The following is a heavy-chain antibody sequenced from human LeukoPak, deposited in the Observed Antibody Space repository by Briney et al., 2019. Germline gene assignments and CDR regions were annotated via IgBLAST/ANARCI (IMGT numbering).Heavy chain of an antibody. Sequence: SETLSLTCTVTSGSISLYYWTWVRQPAGKGLEWIGRLYTGGSTNSNPSLKSRATISGNTSKNQFSLKLTSLAAADTAVYYCASDYYDGDGYYHDYWGQGTLVTVSS. CDR1: SGSISLYY. CDR2: LYTGGST. J-gene: IGHJ4*02. D-gene: IGHD3-22*01. V-gene: IGHV4-4*07. CDR3: ASDYYDGDGYYHDY.